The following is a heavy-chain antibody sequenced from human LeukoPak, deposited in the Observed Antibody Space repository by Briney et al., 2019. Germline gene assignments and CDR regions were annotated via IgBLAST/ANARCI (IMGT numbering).Heavy chain of an antibody. CDR3: TTGNWGSFSY. CDR2: IKSKTDGGTT. D-gene: IGHD7-27*01. CDR1: GFTFSSYG. Sequence: PGGSLRLSCAASGFTFSSYGMNWVRQAPGKGLEWVGRIKSKTDGGTTDYAAPVKGRFTISRDDSRHTLYLQVNSLKTEDTAVYYCTTGNWGSFSYWGQGTLVTVSS. V-gene: IGHV3-15*01. J-gene: IGHJ4*02.